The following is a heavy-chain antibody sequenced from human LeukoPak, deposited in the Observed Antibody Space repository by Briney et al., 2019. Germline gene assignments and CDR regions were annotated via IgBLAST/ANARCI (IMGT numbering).Heavy chain of an antibody. CDR3: AKGRYSSGWYYFDY. J-gene: IGHJ4*02. CDR1: GFTFSRYW. D-gene: IGHD6-19*01. V-gene: IGHV3-74*01. CDR2: INSDGSST. Sequence: QTGGSLRLSCAASGFTFSRYWMHWVRQTPGKGLVWVSRINSDGSSTRYADSVKGRFTISRDDSKNTLYLQMNSLRAEDTAVYYCAKGRYSSGWYYFDYWGQGTLVTVSS.